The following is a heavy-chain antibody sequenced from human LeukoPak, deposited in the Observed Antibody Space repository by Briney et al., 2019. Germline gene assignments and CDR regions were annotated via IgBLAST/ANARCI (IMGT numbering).Heavy chain of an antibody. J-gene: IGHJ4*02. Sequence: GGSLRLSCAASGFTFSSYSMNWVRQAPGKGLEWVSYISSSSSTIYYADSVKGRFTISRDNAKNTLYLQMNSLRAEDTAVYYCARDGRGNGDYWGQGTLVTVSS. CDR1: GFTFSSYS. D-gene: IGHD2-8*01. V-gene: IGHV3-48*04. CDR3: ARDGRGNGDY. CDR2: ISSSSSTI.